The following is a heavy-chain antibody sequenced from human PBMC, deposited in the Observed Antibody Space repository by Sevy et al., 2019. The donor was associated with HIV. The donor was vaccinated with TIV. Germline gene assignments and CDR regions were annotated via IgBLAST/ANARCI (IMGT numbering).Heavy chain of an antibody. J-gene: IGHJ3*02. Sequence: GGSLRLSCAASGFTFSTYAIHWVRQAPGKGLEWVAVISYDGSNKYYAHSVKGRFTISRDNSKNTLYLQMNSLRAEDTAVYYCARDLRINMIVVVKPGAFDIWGQGTMVTVSS. CDR1: GFTFSTYA. CDR3: ARDLRINMIVVVKPGAFDI. CDR2: ISYDGSNK. D-gene: IGHD3-22*01. V-gene: IGHV3-30-3*01.